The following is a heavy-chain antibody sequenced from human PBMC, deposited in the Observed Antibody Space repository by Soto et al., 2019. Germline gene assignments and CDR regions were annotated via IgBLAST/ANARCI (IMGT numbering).Heavy chain of an antibody. CDR3: AKARCTGNSCYVPDY. D-gene: IGHD2-8*02. CDR2: ISGSGGSP. V-gene: IGHV3-23*01. Sequence: EVQLLESGGGLVQPGGSLRLSCAASGFTFNSYTMAWVRQAPGKGLEWVSSISGSGGSPYYADSVQGRVTISRDNSRNTISLQMNSLRAEDTATYYCAKARCTGNSCYVPDYWGHGSLVTVSS. J-gene: IGHJ4*01. CDR1: GFTFNSYT.